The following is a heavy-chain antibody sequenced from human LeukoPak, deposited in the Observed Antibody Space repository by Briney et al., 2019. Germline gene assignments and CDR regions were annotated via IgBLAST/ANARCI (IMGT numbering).Heavy chain of an antibody. D-gene: IGHD3-10*01. V-gene: IGHV3-30-3*01. CDR1: GFTFSSYA. Sequence: GGSLRLSCAASGFTFSSYAMHWVRQAPGKGLEWVAVISYDGSNKYYADSVKGRFTISRDNSKNTLYLQMNGLRAEDTAVYYCARDRLGRGLDYWGQGTLVTVSS. CDR3: ARDRLGRGLDY. CDR2: ISYDGSNK. J-gene: IGHJ4*02.